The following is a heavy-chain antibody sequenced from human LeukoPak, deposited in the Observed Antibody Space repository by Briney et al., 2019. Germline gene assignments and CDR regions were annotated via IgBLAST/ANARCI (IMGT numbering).Heavy chain of an antibody. J-gene: IGHJ4*02. CDR3: ARGSGYGFSMGY. D-gene: IGHD5-18*01. V-gene: IGHV1-18*01. CDR1: GDTFTNYG. Sequence: ASVKVSCKASGDTFTNYGINWVRQAPGQGLEWMGWISTYNGDTNYAQKLHGRVTMTTDTSTSTAYMELRSLRSDDTALYYCARGSGYGFSMGYWGQGTLVTVSS. CDR2: ISTYNGDT.